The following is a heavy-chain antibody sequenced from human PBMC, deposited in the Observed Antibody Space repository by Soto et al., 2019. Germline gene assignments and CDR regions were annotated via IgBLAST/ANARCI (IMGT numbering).Heavy chain of an antibody. CDR3: ASTDIVSTIDGGHDAFDI. V-gene: IGHV5-51*01. Sequence: GESLKISCKGSGYKFTNYWIGWVRQMPGKGLEWMGVIYPGDYDTRYSPSFQGQVTISADKSISTAYLQWSSLKASDTAIYYCASTDIVSTIDGGHDAFDIWGQGTMVTVSS. CDR2: IYPGDYDT. D-gene: IGHD5-12*01. CDR1: GYKFTNYW. J-gene: IGHJ3*02.